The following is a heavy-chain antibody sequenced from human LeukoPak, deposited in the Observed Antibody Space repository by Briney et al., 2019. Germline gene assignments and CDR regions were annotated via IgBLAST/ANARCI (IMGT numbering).Heavy chain of an antibody. J-gene: IGHJ5*02. V-gene: IGHV4-39*07. CDR2: IYSSGST. D-gene: IGHD2-2*01. Sequence: PSETLSLTCSVSGASISSGSNYWGWIRQPPGKTLEWIGSIYSSGSTYYNPSLKSRVIIIIDTPKNHFSLTLSSVTAADTAVYYCARDQLYCSSSSCRNLGWFDPWGQGTLVTVSS. CDR3: ARDQLYCSSSSCRNLGWFDP. CDR1: GASISSGSNY.